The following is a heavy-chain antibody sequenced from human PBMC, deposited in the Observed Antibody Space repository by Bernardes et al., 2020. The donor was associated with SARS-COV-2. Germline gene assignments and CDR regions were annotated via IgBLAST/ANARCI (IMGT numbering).Heavy chain of an antibody. CDR2: ISAYNGNT. J-gene: IGHJ6*02. CDR3: ARDPSRITIFGVVNGDGMDV. Sequence: AGKQDSCKASGYTFTNYGISWVRQAPGQELEWMGWISAYNGNTTYAQKLQGRVTMTTDTSTSTAYMELRSLRSDDTAVYYCARDPSRITIFGVVNGDGMDVCGSGTTVTVSS. V-gene: IGHV1-18*01. CDR1: GYTFTNYG. D-gene: IGHD3-3*01.